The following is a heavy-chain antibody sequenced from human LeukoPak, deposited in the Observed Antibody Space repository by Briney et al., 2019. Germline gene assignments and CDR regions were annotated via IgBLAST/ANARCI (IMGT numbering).Heavy chain of an antibody. Sequence: GASVKVSCKASGGTFSSYAISWVRQAPGQGLEWMGWTSAYNGNTNYTQKLQGRVTMTTDTSTSTAYMELRSLRSDDTAVYYCARGGNGFGYYDSSGYLDYWGQGTLDTVSS. V-gene: IGHV1-18*01. CDR3: ARGGNGFGYYDSSGYLDY. D-gene: IGHD3-22*01. CDR1: GGTFSSYA. CDR2: TSAYNGNT. J-gene: IGHJ4*02.